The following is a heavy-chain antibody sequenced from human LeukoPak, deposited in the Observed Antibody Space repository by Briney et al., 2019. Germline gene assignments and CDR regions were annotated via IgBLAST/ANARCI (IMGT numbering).Heavy chain of an antibody. CDR2: IAYDGSDR. CDR3: ASAKGYYDIFAGYYHPLYFDY. CDR1: GFAFSGYG. D-gene: IGHD3-9*01. V-gene: IGHV3-30*12. Sequence: GGSLRLSCAASGFAFSGYGMHWVRRAQGKGREGVTYIAYDGSDRFYADSVRGRFTISRDNAKNSLYLKMNSLRAEDTAVYYCASAKGYYDIFAGYYHPLYFDYWGQGTLVTVSS. J-gene: IGHJ4*02.